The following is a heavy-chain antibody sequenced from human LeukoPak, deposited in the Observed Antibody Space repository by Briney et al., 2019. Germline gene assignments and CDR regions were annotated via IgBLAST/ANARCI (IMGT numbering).Heavy chain of an antibody. CDR2: IDHRGRA. CDR1: GTSFSGYY. J-gene: IGHJ6*04. V-gene: IGHV4-34*01. Sequence: SETLSLTCAVYGTSFSGYYWSWIRQPPGKGLEWIGEIDHRGRAKYNPSLKSRVSTSIDTSKNQFSLNLSSVTAADTAVHYCARDVDTALMDVWGEGTTVIVSS. CDR3: ARDVDTALMDV. D-gene: IGHD5-18*01.